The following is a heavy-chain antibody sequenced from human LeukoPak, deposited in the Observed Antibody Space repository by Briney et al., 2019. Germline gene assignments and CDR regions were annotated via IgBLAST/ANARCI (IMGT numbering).Heavy chain of an antibody. V-gene: IGHV4-59*08. J-gene: IGHJ2*01. Sequence: PSETLSLTCAVYGGSFSGYYWSWIRQPPGKGLEWIGYFYNSGSTNYNPSLKSRVTISVDTSKNQFSLKLSSVTAADTAVYYCARRLTVEDWYFDLWGRGTLVTVSS. CDR3: ARRLTVEDWYFDL. D-gene: IGHD3-22*01. CDR1: GGSFSGYY. CDR2: FYNSGST.